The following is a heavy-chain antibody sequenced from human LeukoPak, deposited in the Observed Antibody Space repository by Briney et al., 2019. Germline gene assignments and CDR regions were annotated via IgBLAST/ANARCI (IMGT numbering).Heavy chain of an antibody. J-gene: IGHJ4*02. D-gene: IGHD6-6*01. Sequence: SVKVSCKASGGTFSSYATSWVRQAPGQGLEWMGGIIPIFGTANYAQKFQGRVTITADESTSTAYMELSSLRSEDTAVYYCTRARIPAARPHFDYWGQGTLVTVSS. V-gene: IGHV1-69*13. CDR3: TRARIPAARPHFDY. CDR2: IIPIFGTA. CDR1: GGTFSSYA.